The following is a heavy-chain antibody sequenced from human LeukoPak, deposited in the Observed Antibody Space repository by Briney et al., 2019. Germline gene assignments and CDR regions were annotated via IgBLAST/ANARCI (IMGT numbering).Heavy chain of an antibody. J-gene: IGHJ6*03. V-gene: IGHV4-39*07. Sequence: SETLSLTCTVSGGSISSSSYYWGWIRQPPGKGLEWIGSIYYSRSTYYNPSLKSRVTISVDTSKNQFSLKLSSVTAADTAVYYCARLDCGGDSSWGYYYYYYMDVWGKGTTVTVSS. CDR3: ARLDCGGDSSWGYYYYYYMDV. D-gene: IGHD2-21*02. CDR2: IYYSRST. CDR1: GGSISSSSYY.